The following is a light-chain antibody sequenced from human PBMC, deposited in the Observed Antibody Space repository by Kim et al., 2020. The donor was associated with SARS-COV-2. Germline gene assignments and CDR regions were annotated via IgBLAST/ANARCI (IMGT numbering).Light chain of an antibody. CDR3: QQNYGIPYT. V-gene: IGKV1-39*01. Sequence: SASGGGRVTRACRASQSISTSLKWVQQKPGKAPKLLIYGASNLQSGVPSMFSGSGSGTEFTLTIGSLQPEDFATYYCQQNYGIPYTCGQGTKLEI. J-gene: IGKJ2*01. CDR2: GAS. CDR1: QSISTS.